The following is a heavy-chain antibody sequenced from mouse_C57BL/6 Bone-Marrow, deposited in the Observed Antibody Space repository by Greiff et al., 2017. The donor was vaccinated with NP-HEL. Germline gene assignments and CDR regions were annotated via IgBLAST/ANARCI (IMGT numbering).Heavy chain of an antibody. D-gene: IGHD2-3*01. CDR2: IHPNSGST. CDR1: GYTFTSYW. V-gene: IGHV1-64*01. Sequence: VQLQQSGAELVKPGASVKLSCKASGYTFTSYWMHWVKQRPGQGLEWIGMIHPNSGSTNYNEKFKSKATLTVDKSSSTAYMQLSSLTSEDSAVYYCERGEDGYREGYYAMDYWGQGTSVTVSS. J-gene: IGHJ4*01. CDR3: ERGEDGYREGYYAMDY.